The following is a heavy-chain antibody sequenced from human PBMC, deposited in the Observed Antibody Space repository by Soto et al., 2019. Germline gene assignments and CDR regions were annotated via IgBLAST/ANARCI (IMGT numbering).Heavy chain of an antibody. CDR3: ARRGGGSPTYFDY. D-gene: IGHD1-26*01. CDR2: IYYSGST. J-gene: IGHJ4*02. Sequence: PSETLSLTCAVSGGSISSGGYSWSWIRQPPGKGLEWIGSIYYSGSTYYNPSLKSRVTISVDTSKNQFSLKLSSVTAADTAVYYCARRGGGSPTYFDYWGQGTLVT. CDR1: GGSISSGGYS. V-gene: IGHV4-39*07.